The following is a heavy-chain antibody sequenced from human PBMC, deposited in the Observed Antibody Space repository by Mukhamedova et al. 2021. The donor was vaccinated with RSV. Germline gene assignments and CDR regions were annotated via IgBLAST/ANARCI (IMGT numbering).Heavy chain of an antibody. Sequence: RQAPGQGLEWMGGIIPIFGTANYAQKFQGRVTITADESTSTAYMELSSLRSEDTAVYYCARSAHNYYDSSGPDAFDIWGQGTMVTV. D-gene: IGHD3-22*01. V-gene: IGHV1-69*01. CDR3: ARSAHNYYDSSGPDAFDI. J-gene: IGHJ3*02. CDR2: IIPIFGTA.